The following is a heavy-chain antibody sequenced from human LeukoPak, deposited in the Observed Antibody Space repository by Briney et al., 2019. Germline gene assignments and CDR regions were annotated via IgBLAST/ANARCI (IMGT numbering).Heavy chain of an antibody. J-gene: IGHJ5*02. V-gene: IGHV4-59*01. D-gene: IGHD3-10*01. CDR2: IYYSGST. CDR1: GGSISSYF. Sequence: SETLSLTCTVSGGSISSYFWSWIRQPPGKGLEWIGYIYYSGSTNYNPSLKSRVTISVDTSKNQFSLKLSSVTAADTAVYYCARVTRGRFDPWGQGTLVTVSS. CDR3: ARVTRGRFDP.